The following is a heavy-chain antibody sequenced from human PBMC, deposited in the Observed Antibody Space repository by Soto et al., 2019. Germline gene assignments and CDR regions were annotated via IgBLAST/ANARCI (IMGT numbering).Heavy chain of an antibody. J-gene: IGHJ4*02. D-gene: IGHD3-10*01. V-gene: IGHV3-66*01. CDR3: ARVSYGSGSYYMDY. CDR2: IYSGGST. Sequence: GGSLRLSCAASGFTVSSNYMSWVRQAPGKGLEWVSVIYSGGSTYYADSVKGRFTISRDNSKNTLYLQMNSLRAEDTAVYYCARVSYGSGSYYMDYWGQGTLVTVSS. CDR1: GFTVSSNY.